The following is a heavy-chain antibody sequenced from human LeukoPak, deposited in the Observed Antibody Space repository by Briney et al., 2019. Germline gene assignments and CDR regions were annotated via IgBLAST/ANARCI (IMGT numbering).Heavy chain of an antibody. Sequence: SETLSLTCAVYGGSFSGYYWSWIRQPPGKGLEWIGEINHSGSTNYNPSLKSRVTISVDTPKNQFSLKLSSVTAADTAVYYCASSGYSYGPIRYWGQGTLVTVSS. CDR2: INHSGST. V-gene: IGHV4-34*01. D-gene: IGHD5-18*01. CDR3: ASSGYSYGPIRY. J-gene: IGHJ4*02. CDR1: GGSFSGYY.